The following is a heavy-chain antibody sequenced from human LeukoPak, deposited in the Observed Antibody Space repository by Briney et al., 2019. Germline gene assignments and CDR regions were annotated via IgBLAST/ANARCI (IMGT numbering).Heavy chain of an antibody. CDR1: GFTFSNFW. Sequence: PGGSLKLSCAASGFTFSNFWMSWVRQAPGKGLEWVANIKQEGSEKYYVDFVKGRFTISRDNAKNSLYLQMNNLRAEDTAVYYCARDLGPLGQGTLVTVSS. CDR2: IKQEGSEK. J-gene: IGHJ5*02. V-gene: IGHV3-7*01. D-gene: IGHD1-26*01. CDR3: ARDLGP.